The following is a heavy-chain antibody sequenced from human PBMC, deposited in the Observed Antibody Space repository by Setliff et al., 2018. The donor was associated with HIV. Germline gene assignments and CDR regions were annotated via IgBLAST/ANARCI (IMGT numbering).Heavy chain of an antibody. Sequence: PSETLSLTCTVSDDSISSNYWSWIRQSAGKGLEWVGRIYTGGRTNYNPSLKGRVTMSVDTSKNQFSLNLSSVTAADTAVYYCATVDTSNNWFFDLWGRGTLVTVSS. CDR2: IYTGGRT. CDR1: DDSISSNY. D-gene: IGHD5-18*01. J-gene: IGHJ2*01. V-gene: IGHV4-4*07. CDR3: ATVDTSNNWFFDL.